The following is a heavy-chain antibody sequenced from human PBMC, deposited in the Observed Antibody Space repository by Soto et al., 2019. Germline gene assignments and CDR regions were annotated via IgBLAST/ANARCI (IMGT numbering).Heavy chain of an antibody. CDR2: IYYSGST. Sequence: PSETLSLTCTVSGGSISSGGYYWSWIRQHPGKGLEWIGYIYYSGSTYYNPSLKSRVTISVDTSKNQFSLKLSSVTAADTAVYYCARARGLHYGSADAGYYFDYWGQGTLVTVSS. CDR1: GGSISSGGYY. J-gene: IGHJ4*02. CDR3: ARARGLHYGSADAGYYFDY. D-gene: IGHD3-10*01. V-gene: IGHV4-31*03.